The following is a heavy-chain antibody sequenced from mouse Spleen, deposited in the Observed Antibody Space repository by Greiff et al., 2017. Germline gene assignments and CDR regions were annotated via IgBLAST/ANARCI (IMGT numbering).Heavy chain of an antibody. V-gene: IGHV1-15*01. CDR1: GYTFTDYE. D-gene: IGHD4-1*01. Sequence: VQLQQSGAELVRPGASVTLSCKASGYTFTDYEMHWVKQTPVHGLEWIGAIDPETGGTAYNQKFKGKAILTADKSSSTAYMELRSLTSEDSAVYYCSTGMWFAYWGQGTLVTVSA. J-gene: IGHJ3*01. CDR2: IDPETGGT. CDR3: STGMWFAY.